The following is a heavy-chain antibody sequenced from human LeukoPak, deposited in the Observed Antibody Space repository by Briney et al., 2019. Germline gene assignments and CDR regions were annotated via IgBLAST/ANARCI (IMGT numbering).Heavy chain of an antibody. J-gene: IGHJ4*02. CDR3: ARHLHSSSNFDY. V-gene: IGHV4-39*01. CDR2: IYYSGST. Sequence: SETLSLTCTVSGGSISSSSYCWGWIRQPPGKGLEWIGSIYYSGSTYNNPSLKSRVTISVDTSKNQFSLNLSSVTAADTAVYYCARHLHSSSNFDYWGQGTLVTVSS. D-gene: IGHD6-13*01. CDR1: GGSISSSSYC.